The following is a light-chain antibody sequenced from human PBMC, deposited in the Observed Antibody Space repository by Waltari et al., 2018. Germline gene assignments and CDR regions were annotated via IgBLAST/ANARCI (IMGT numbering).Light chain of an antibody. J-gene: IGLJ2*01. CDR3: SSQTSSSVL. CDR1: SSDIGASDY. Sequence: QSALTPPASVSGSPGPSITISCTGTSSDIGASDYVSWYQQPPGKAPKVMIYEVSYRPSGISNRFSGSRSGNTASLTISGLQAEDEADYYCSSQTSSSVLFGGGTRLTVL. CDR2: EVS. V-gene: IGLV2-14*03.